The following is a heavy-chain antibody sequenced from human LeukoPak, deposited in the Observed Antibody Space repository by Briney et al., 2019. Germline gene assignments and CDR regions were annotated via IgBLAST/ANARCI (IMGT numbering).Heavy chain of an antibody. V-gene: IGHV3-7*01. CDR2: IKQDGSDK. J-gene: IGHJ6*03. D-gene: IGHD6-19*01. CDR1: GFTLSGYW. Sequence: PGGSLRLSCAASGFTLSGYWMSWVRQAPGKGLEWVANIKQDGSDKNYVDSVKGRFTISRDNAKNSLYLQMNSLRAEDTALYYCSRSIGWHDMDVWGKGTTVTVSS. CDR3: SRSIGWHDMDV.